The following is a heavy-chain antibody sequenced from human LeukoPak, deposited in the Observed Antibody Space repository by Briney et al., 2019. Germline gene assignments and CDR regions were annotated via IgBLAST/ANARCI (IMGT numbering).Heavy chain of an antibody. J-gene: IGHJ4*02. V-gene: IGHV4-59*07. CDR2: IYYSGST. D-gene: IGHD6-13*01. Sequence: SDPLSLTCSLSGRSINGNHWGWIRHPPGKGLEWIGYIYYSGSTNYNPSLKSRVTISVDTSKNQFSLKLSSVTAADTAVYYCARAGGAAALDYWGRGTLVIVSS. CDR3: ARAGGAAALDY. CDR1: GRSINGNH.